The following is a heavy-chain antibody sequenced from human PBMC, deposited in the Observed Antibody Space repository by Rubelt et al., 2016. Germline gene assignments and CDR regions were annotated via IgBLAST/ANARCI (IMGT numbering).Heavy chain of an antibody. J-gene: IGHJ4*02. CDR2: INPSGGST. CDR1: GYTFTSYY. V-gene: IGHV1-46*01. D-gene: IGHD4-17*01. CDR3: ARAASTVTTLLDLGY. Sequence: QVQLVQSGAEVKKPGASVKVSCKASGYTFTSYYMHWVRQAPGQGLEWMGIINPSGGSTSYAQKFQVRVTMTRETSTSTVYMGLSSLRSEDTAVYYCARAASTVTTLLDLGYWGQGTLVTVSS.